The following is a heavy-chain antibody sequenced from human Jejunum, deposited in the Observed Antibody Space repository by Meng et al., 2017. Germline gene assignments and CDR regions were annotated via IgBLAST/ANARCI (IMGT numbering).Heavy chain of an antibody. CDR2: MHPSSGDT. Sequence: QVQLVQSGAEVKKPGASVKVSCRTSGYTFTTYYLNWVRQASGQGFEWMGWMHPSSGDTDYAQKFQGRVSMTRDTSINTAYLELYGLRSEDTAVYYCARGSTRMDDAWGQGTLVTVSS. CDR3: ARGSTRMDDA. J-gene: IGHJ5*02. V-gene: IGHV1-8*01. D-gene: IGHD2-15*01. CDR1: GYTFTTYY.